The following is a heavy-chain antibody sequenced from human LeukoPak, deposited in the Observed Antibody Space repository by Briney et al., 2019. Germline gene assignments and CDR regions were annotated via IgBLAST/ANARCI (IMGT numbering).Heavy chain of an antibody. CDR2: IYYTGST. V-gene: IGHV4-59*08. CDR1: GGSIRNYY. J-gene: IGHJ4*02. Sequence: KPSETLSLTCTVSGGSIRNYYWIWIRQPPGKGLEWIGYIYYTGSTNYNPSLKSRVTISIDASKNQFSLKLRSVTAADTAVYYCARHAGGENTQFDYWGQGTLVTVSS. CDR3: ARHAGGENTQFDY. D-gene: IGHD3-16*01.